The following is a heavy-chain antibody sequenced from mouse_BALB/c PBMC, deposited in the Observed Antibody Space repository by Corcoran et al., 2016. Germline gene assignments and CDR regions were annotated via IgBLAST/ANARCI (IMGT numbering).Heavy chain of an antibody. CDR1: GYSITSGYY. CDR2: ISYDGSN. CDR3: ATAELFFFAY. J-gene: IGHJ3*01. V-gene: IGHV3-6*02. D-gene: IGHD4-1*01. Sequence: DVQLQESGPGLVKPSQSLSLTCSVTGYSITSGYYWNWIRQFPGNKLEWMGYISYDGSNNYNPSLKNRISITRDTSKNQFFLKLNSVTTEDTATYYCATAELFFFAYWGQGTLVTVSA.